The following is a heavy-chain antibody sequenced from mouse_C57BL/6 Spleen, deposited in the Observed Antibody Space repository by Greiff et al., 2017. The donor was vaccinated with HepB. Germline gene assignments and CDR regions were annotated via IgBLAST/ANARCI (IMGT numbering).Heavy chain of an antibody. CDR3: ASGGGYDGHYYAMDY. V-gene: IGHV14-3*01. Sequence: VQLKQSVAELVRPGASVKLSCTASGFNIKNTYMHWVKQRPEQGLEWIGRIDPANGNTKYAPKFQGKATLTADTSSNTAYLQLSSLTSEDTAIYYCASGGGYDGHYYAMDYWGQGTSVTVSS. D-gene: IGHD2-2*01. CDR2: IDPANGNT. J-gene: IGHJ4*01. CDR1: GFNIKNTY.